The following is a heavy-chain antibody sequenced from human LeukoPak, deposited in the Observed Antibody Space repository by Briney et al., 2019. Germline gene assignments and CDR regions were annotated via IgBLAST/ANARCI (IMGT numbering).Heavy chain of an antibody. CDR1: GFTFSNAW. J-gene: IGHJ4*02. CDR2: IKSKTDGGTT. V-gene: IGHV3-15*01. CDR3: TTDPSMIVVVTPFDY. Sequence: GGSLRLSCAASGFTFSNAWMSWVRQAAGKGLEWSGRIKSKTDGGTTNYAAPVKGRFTISRDDSTNTLYLQMNSLKTEDTAVYYCTTDPSMIVVVTPFDYWGQGTLVTVSS. D-gene: IGHD3-22*01.